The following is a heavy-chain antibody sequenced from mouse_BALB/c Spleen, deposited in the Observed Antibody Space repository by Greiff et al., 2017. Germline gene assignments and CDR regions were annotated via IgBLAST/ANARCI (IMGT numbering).Heavy chain of an antibody. J-gene: IGHJ4*01. D-gene: IGHD2-10*02. V-gene: IGHV5-4*02. CDR2: ISDGGSYT. CDR1: GFTFSDYY. CDR3: ARDQYGNYDYYAMDY. Sequence: EVQVVESGGGLVKPGGSLKLSCAASGFTFSDYYMYWVRQTPEKRLEWVATISDGGSYTYYPDSVKGRFTISRDNAKNNLYLQMSSLKSEDTAMYYCARDQYGNYDYYAMDYWGQGTSVTVSS.